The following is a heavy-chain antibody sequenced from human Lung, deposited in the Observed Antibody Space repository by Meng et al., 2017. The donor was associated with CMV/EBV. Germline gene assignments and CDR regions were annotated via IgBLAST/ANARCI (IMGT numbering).Heavy chain of an antibody. CDR2: IRRDSSAV. Sequence: SCAASGFSFSDYSMNWVRQAPGRGLEWVSYIRRDSSAVYYADSVKGRFTISRDNAKNSLYLQMNSLGAEDTAVYYCANLFGSSWESDYWGQGTLVTVSS. CDR1: GFSFSDYS. CDR3: ANLFGSSWESDY. V-gene: IGHV3-48*04. J-gene: IGHJ4*02. D-gene: IGHD6-13*01.